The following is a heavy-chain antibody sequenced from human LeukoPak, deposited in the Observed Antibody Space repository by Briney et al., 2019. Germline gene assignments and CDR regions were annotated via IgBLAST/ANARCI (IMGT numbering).Heavy chain of an antibody. CDR1: GDSISSFY. CDR2: IYTSGST. V-gene: IGHV4-4*07. CDR3: ARSSLAVYFNY. Sequence: KPSETLSLTCTVSGDSISSFYWSWIRQPAGKGLEWIGRIYTSGSTNYNASLESRLTISLDTARNQFSLSLRSVTAADTAIYFCARSSLAVYFNYWGQGTLVTASS. J-gene: IGHJ4*02. D-gene: IGHD6-19*01.